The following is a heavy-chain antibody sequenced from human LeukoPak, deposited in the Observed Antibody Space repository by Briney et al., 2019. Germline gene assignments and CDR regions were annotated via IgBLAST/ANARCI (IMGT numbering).Heavy chain of an antibody. J-gene: IGHJ6*03. CDR3: AREDYGDYMDV. V-gene: IGHV4-59*01. CDR2: IYYSGST. Sequence: PSETLSLTCTVSGGSISSYYWSWIRQPPGKGLEWIGYIYYSGSTNYNPSLKSRVTISVDTSKNRFSLKLSSVTAADTAVYYCAREDYGDYMDVWGKGTTVTVSS. CDR1: GGSISSYY. D-gene: IGHD4-17*01.